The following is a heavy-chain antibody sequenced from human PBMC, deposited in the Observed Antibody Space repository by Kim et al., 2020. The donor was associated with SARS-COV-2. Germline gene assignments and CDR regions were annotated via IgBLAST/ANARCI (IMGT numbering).Heavy chain of an antibody. V-gene: IGHV4-59*01. CDR2: VYYSGST. CDR1: GGSISNYY. J-gene: IGHJ3*02. D-gene: IGHD4-17*01. Sequence: SETLSLTCSVSGGSISNYYWSWIRQSPGKGLEFIGYVYYSGSTNYSPSLRSRVTIAVDTSKNQFSLKLNSVTTADTAVYYCARGPMTTMSNAFDIWGQGTMITVSP. CDR3: ARGPMTTMSNAFDI.